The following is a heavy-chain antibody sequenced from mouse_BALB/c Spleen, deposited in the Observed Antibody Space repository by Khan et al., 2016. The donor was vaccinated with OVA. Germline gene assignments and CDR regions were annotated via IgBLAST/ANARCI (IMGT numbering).Heavy chain of an antibody. J-gene: IGHJ3*01. D-gene: IGHD4-1*01. CDR3: ASHLTGSFAY. CDR2: LSSGGDYT. CDR1: GFSFSSYS. Sequence: EVELVESGGDLVRPGGSLKLSCAASGFSFSSYSMSWVRQTPDKRLEWVATLSSGGDYTYYPDSVKGRFTISRDNAKNTLYLHMSSLKSEDTAIYYCASHLTGSFAYWGQGTLVPVSA. V-gene: IGHV5-6*01.